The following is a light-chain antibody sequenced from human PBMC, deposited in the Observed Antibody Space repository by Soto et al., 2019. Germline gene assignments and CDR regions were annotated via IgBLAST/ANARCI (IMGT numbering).Light chain of an antibody. J-gene: IGKJ4*01. CDR1: LSISNN. Sequence: VMTQSPATLFVSPGERATLSCRASLSISNNLAWYQQKPGQAPMLLIYSASTRATAIPARCSGSASGTEFTLTISGLQSEDCAVYYGQQYNEWPLTFGGGTKVETK. CDR2: SAS. CDR3: QQYNEWPLT. V-gene: IGKV3-15*01.